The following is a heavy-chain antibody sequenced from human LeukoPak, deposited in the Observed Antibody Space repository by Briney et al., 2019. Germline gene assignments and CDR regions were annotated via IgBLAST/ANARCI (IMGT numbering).Heavy chain of an antibody. D-gene: IGHD5-18*01. CDR3: ASFTAMEHYHFDY. CDR2: IYYSGST. Sequence: SGTLSLTCTVSGGSISSYYWSWIRQPPGKGLEWIGYIYYSGSTNYNPSLKSRVTISVDTSKNQFSLKLSSVTAADTAVYYCASFTAMEHYHFDYWGQGTLVSVSS. J-gene: IGHJ4*02. V-gene: IGHV4-59*01. CDR1: GGSISSYY.